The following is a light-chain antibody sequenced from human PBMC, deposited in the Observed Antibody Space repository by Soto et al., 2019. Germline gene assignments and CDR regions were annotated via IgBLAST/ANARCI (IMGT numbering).Light chain of an antibody. J-gene: IGKJ4*01. Sequence: EIAMSQSTAPLSVSPGERATLSCRASQSVSSNLAWYQQKPGQAPRLLIYGASTRATGIPARFSGSGSGTEFTLTISSLQSEDFGVYYCQQYNNWLPRTFGGGTKVDI. CDR3: QQYNNWLPRT. CDR1: QSVSSN. CDR2: GAS. V-gene: IGKV3-15*01.